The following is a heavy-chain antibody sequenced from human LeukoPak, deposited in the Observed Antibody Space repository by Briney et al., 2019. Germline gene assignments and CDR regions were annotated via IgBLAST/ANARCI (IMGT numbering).Heavy chain of an antibody. V-gene: IGHV4-39*01. D-gene: IGHD6-6*01. Sequence: PSETLSLTCTVSGGSISSSSYYWGWIRQPPGKGLEWIGSIYYSGSTYYNPSLKSRVTISVDTSKNQFSLKLSSVTAADTAVYYCARQSAAARPRGWFDPWGQGTLVTVPS. CDR2: IYYSGST. CDR1: GGSISSSSYY. J-gene: IGHJ5*02. CDR3: ARQSAAARPRGWFDP.